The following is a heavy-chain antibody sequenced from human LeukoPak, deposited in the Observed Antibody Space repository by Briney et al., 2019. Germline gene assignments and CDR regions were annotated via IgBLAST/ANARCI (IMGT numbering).Heavy chain of an antibody. Sequence: GASLSLSCAASGFTFSSYAMSWVRQAPGKGLEWVSAISGSGGSTYYADSVKGRFTISRDNSKNTLYLQMNSLRAEDTAVYYCAKSKDYGDYGNPFDYWGQGTLVTVSS. V-gene: IGHV3-23*01. CDR3: AKSKDYGDYGNPFDY. J-gene: IGHJ4*02. CDR1: GFTFSSYA. D-gene: IGHD4-17*01. CDR2: ISGSGGST.